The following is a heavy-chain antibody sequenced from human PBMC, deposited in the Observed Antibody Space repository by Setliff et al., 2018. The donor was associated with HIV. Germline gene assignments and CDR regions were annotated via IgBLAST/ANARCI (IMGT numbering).Heavy chain of an antibody. J-gene: IGHJ3*02. V-gene: IGHV3-30*04. CDR2: ISYDGNIK. Sequence: GGSLRLSCAASGFTFDDYAMHWVRQTPGKGLEWVAVISYDGNIKYYADSVKGRFTISRDNSKNTLYLQMNSLRAEDTAVYYCAKDDVPRDFDIWGQGTMVTVSS. CDR3: AKDDVPRDFDI. CDR1: GFTFDDYA.